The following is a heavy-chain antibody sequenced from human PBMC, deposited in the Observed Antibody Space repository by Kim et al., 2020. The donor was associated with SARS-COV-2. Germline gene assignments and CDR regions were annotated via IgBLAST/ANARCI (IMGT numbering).Heavy chain of an antibody. CDR1: GYTLTELS. J-gene: IGHJ4*02. V-gene: IGHV1-24*01. Sequence: ASVKVSCKVSGYTLTELSMHWVRQAPGKGLEWMGGFDPEDGEPIYAQKFQGRVTMTEDTSTDTAYMELSSLRSEDTAVYYCATYPAYYYGSGRRIFDYWGQGTLVTVSS. CDR3: ATYPAYYYGSGRRIFDY. D-gene: IGHD3-10*01. CDR2: FDPEDGEP.